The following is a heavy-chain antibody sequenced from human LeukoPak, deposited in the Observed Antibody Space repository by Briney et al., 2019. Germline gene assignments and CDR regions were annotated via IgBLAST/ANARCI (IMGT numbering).Heavy chain of an antibody. Sequence: GGSLRLSCVTSGFPLSTYGVHWVRQAPGSGLEWLAYIHYDGYTTNYADSVKGRFTISRENSKNTLYLQMNSLRAEDTAVYYCAKDPPRYSSGWYTEPFAFDIWGQGTMVTVSS. J-gene: IGHJ3*02. CDR1: GFPLSTYG. CDR2: IHYDGYTT. V-gene: IGHV3-30*02. CDR3: AKDPPRYSSGWYTEPFAFDI. D-gene: IGHD6-19*01.